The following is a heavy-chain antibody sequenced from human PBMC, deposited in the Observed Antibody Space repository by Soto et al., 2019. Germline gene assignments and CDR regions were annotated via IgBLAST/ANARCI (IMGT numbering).Heavy chain of an antibody. J-gene: IGHJ3*02. Sequence: RPSVKVSCKASGYTFTSYDINWVRQATGQGLEWMGWMNPNSGNTGYAQKFQGRVTMTRNTSISTAYMELSSLRSEDTAVYYCARGYSSSWYWHIGAFDIWGQGTMVTVSS. D-gene: IGHD6-13*01. V-gene: IGHV1-8*01. CDR1: GYTFTSYD. CDR2: MNPNSGNT. CDR3: ARGYSSSWYWHIGAFDI.